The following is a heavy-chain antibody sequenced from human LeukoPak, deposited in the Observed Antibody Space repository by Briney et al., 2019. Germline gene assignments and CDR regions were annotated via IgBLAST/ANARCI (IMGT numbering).Heavy chain of an antibody. Sequence: SVKVSCKASGGTFSSYTISWVRQAPGQGLEWMGRIIPILGIANYAQRFQGRVTITADKSTSTAYMELSSLRSEDTAVYYCARVSGDYASYYFDYWGQGTLVTVSS. J-gene: IGHJ4*02. CDR3: ARVSGDYASYYFDY. V-gene: IGHV1-69*02. CDR2: IIPILGIA. D-gene: IGHD4-17*01. CDR1: GGTFSSYT.